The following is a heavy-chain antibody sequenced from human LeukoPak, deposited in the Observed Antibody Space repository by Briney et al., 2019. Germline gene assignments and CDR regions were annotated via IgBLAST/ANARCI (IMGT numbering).Heavy chain of an antibody. V-gene: IGHV3-30*09. CDR3: AKDSAMTSAAYYFDF. CDR2: IANDGKDK. Sequence: GGSLRLSCAASGFTFSSYAVHWVRQAPGKGLDWVTVIANDGKDKKYAESVKGRFAISRDNSRNTVYLQMNSLRTEDTAVYYCAKDSAMTSAAYYFDFWGQGTLVTVSS. D-gene: IGHD2-2*01. J-gene: IGHJ4*02. CDR1: GFTFSSYA.